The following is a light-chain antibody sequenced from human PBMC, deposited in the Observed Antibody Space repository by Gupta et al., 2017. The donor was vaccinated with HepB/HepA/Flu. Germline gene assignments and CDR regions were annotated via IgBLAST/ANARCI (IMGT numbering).Light chain of an antibody. Sequence: DVVCTQSPLSLPVTLGQPASISCRSSQSLVFSDGNTFLHWFQQRPGQSPRRLLYQVSKRDSGVPERFSGSGSGTDFTMRSSGGEAEDVAIYYRVQGTPWPTFGGGTKVEMK. J-gene: IGKJ4*01. V-gene: IGKV2-30*01. CDR1: QSLVFSDGNTF. CDR2: QVS. CDR3: VQGTPWPT.